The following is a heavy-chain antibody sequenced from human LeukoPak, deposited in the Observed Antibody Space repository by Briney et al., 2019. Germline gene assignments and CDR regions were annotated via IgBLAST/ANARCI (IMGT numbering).Heavy chain of an antibody. J-gene: IGHJ4*02. CDR3: ANGKYSFGLAGDS. CDR2: INSDGSST. CDR1: GFTFSSYW. Sequence: QPGGSLRLSCAASGFTFSSYWMHWVRQAPGKGLVWVSRINSDGSSTNYADSVKGRFTISRDNSKNTLYLQMNSLRAEDTAVYYCANGKYSFGLAGDSWGQGTLVTVSS. V-gene: IGHV3-74*01. D-gene: IGHD5-18*01.